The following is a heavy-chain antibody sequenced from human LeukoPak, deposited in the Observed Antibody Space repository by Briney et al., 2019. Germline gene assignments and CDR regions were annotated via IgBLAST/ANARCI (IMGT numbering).Heavy chain of an antibody. CDR2: ISSSGSTI. CDR3: ARDSKGDYGDHGEDY. Sequence: GGSLRLSCAASGFTFSSYELNWVRQAPGKGLEWVSYISSSGSTIYYADSVKGRFTISRDNAKNSLNLQMNSLRAEDTAVYYCARDSKGDYGDHGEDYWGQGTLVTVSS. V-gene: IGHV3-48*03. D-gene: IGHD4-17*01. CDR1: GFTFSSYE. J-gene: IGHJ4*02.